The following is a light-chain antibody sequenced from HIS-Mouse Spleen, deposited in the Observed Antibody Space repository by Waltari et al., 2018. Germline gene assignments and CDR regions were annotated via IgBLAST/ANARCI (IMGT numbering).Light chain of an antibody. CDR2: GAS. J-gene: IGKJ1*01. Sequence: EIVLTQSPGTLSLSPGERATLSCRASQSVSSSYLAWYQQKPGQGPRLLIYGASSRATGIPDRFSGSGSGTDFTLTISRLEREDFAVYYCQQYGSSPPWTFGQGTQVEIK. CDR3: QQYGSSPPWT. V-gene: IGKV3-20*01. CDR1: QSVSSSY.